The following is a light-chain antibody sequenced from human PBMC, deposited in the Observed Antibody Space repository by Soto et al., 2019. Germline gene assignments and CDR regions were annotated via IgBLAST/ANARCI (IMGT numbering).Light chain of an antibody. J-gene: IGKJ1*01. V-gene: IGKV3-20*01. CDR1: QSVSSSF. Sequence: EIVLTQSPGTLSLSPGERATLSCRASQSVSSSFLAWCQQKPGQAPRLLIYGASSRATGIPDRFSGSGSGTDFTLTISRLEPEDFAVYYCHQYDRSPWTFGQGTKVEIK. CDR2: GAS. CDR3: HQYDRSPWT.